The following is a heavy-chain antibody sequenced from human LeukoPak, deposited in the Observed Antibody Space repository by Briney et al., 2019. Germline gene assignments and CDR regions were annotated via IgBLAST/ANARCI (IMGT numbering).Heavy chain of an antibody. Sequence: GGSLRLSCAASGFTFSSYSMNWVRQAPGKGLEWVSSISSSSSYIYYADSVKGRFTISRDNAKNSLYLQMNSLRAEDTAVYYCVSFSSSTWKWRFDPWGQGTLVTVSS. CDR3: VSFSSSTWKWRFDP. V-gene: IGHV3-21*01. D-gene: IGHD6-13*01. J-gene: IGHJ5*02. CDR1: GFTFSSYS. CDR2: ISSSSSYI.